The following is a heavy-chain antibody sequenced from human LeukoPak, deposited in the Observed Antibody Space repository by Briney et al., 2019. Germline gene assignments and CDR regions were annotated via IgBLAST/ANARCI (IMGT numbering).Heavy chain of an antibody. CDR2: ISGSGGST. CDR1: GFTFSSYS. J-gene: IGHJ4*02. CDR3: ATKASEFDC. Sequence: GGSLRLSCAASGFTFSSYSMSWVRQAPGKGLEWVSAISGSGGSTYYADSVKGRFTISRDNSQNTLYLQMNSLRAEDTAIYYCATKASEFDCWGQGTLVTVSS. V-gene: IGHV3-23*01.